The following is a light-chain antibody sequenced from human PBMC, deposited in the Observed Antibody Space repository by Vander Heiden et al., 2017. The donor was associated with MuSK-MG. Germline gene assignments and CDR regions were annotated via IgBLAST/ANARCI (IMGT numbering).Light chain of an antibody. CDR1: QSIRGY. J-gene: IGKJ1*01. CDR2: GVS. Sequence: DILLTQSPSSLSASVGDRVTISCRPSQSIRGYLNWYQQKPGRAPKLLIYGVSSSLTGVPPRHSDWSSEGDFTLTMRSPPRKDFATYYSQHLVSFPRTFGPGTKVEVK. CDR3: QHLVSFPRT. V-gene: IGKV1-39*01.